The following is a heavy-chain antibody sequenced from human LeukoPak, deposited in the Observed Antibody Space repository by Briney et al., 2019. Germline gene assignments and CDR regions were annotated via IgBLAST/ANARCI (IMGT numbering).Heavy chain of an antibody. CDR2: IKDDGSEK. Sequence: PGGSLRLSCAPSGFIFRTYWMTWVRQAPGKGLEWVANIKDDGSEKYYADGVKGRFTISRDNAKSSLYLQMNSLRVEGTAVYYCARDASSGFDYWGQGTLVTVSS. V-gene: IGHV3-7*01. D-gene: IGHD3-22*01. CDR1: GFIFRTYW. J-gene: IGHJ4*02. CDR3: ARDASSGFDY.